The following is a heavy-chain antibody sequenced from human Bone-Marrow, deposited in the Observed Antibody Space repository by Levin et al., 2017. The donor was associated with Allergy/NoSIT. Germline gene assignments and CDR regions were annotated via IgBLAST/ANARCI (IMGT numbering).Heavy chain of an antibody. CDR1: GLSFSNYY. D-gene: IGHD3-16*01. Sequence: GESLKISCAASGLSFSNYYMNWVRQAPGKGLEWVSSISGGSSRIYYADSVKGRFTISSDNAKNSLYLQMNSLRAEDTAVYYCASWAMFYYDGGVVDYVYYGIDGWGQGTTVTVP. CDR3: ASWAMFYYDGGVVDYVYYGIDG. J-gene: IGHJ6*01. V-gene: IGHV3-21*06. CDR2: ISGGSSRI.